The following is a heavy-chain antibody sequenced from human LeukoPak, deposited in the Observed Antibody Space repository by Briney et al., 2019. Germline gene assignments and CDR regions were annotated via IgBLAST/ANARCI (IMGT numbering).Heavy chain of an antibody. J-gene: IGHJ5*02. D-gene: IGHD2-8*01. CDR3: ARKLRYCTNGVCYIGRNWFDP. CDR1: GESFSGYY. CDR2: INHSGST. Sequence: SETLSLTCAVYGESFSGYYWSWIRQPPGKGLEWIGEINHSGSTNYNPSLKSRVTISVDTSKNQFSLKLSSVTAADTAVYYCARKLRYCTNGVCYIGRNWFDPWGQGTLVTVSS. V-gene: IGHV4-34*01.